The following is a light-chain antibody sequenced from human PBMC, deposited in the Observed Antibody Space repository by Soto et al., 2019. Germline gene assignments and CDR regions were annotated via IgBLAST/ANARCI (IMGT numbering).Light chain of an antibody. Sequence: EIVLTQSPATLSLSPGERATLSCRASQSVSSYLAWYQQKPGQAPRLLIYDASNRATGIPARFSGGGSGTDFTLTISSLEPEDFAVYYCQQRFSWLRFTFGQGTKLEIK. CDR2: DAS. V-gene: IGKV3-11*01. J-gene: IGKJ2*01. CDR1: QSVSSY. CDR3: QQRFSWLRFT.